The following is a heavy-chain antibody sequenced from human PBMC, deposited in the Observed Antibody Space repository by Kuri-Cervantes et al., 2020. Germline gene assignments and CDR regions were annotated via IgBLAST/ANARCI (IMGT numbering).Heavy chain of an antibody. CDR2: INHSGST. V-gene: IGHV4-34*01. Sequence: SETLSLTCAVYGGSFSGYHWSWIRQPPGKGLEWIGEINHSGSTNYNPSLKSRVTISVDTSKNQFSLKLSSVTAADTAVYYCARGYSYGWRWFDPWGQGTLVTVSS. CDR1: GGSFSGYH. D-gene: IGHD5-18*01. CDR3: ARGYSYGWRWFDP. J-gene: IGHJ5*02.